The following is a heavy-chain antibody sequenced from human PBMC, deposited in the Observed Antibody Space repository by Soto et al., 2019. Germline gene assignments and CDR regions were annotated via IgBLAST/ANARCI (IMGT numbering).Heavy chain of an antibody. D-gene: IGHD3-22*01. J-gene: IGHJ4*02. CDR3: AKGDYYYDNSAYYG. CDR2: ISGSGVST. V-gene: IGHV3-23*01. CDR1: GINFSSYA. Sequence: GGSQRLSYAASGINFSSYAMSWVRQKPGKGLEWVSGISGSGVSTYYADSVKGRFTISRDNSKNTLYLQMNSLRAEDSAVYYCAKGDYYYDNSAYYGWGQGTLVTVSS.